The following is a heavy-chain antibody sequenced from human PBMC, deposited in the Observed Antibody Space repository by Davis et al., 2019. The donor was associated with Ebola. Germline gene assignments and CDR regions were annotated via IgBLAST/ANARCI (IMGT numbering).Heavy chain of an antibody. D-gene: IGHD1-26*01. CDR1: GFTFSSYI. CDR3: ARGVGATGLLYYYGMDV. CDR2: ISYDGSKT. J-gene: IGHJ6*02. Sequence: GGSLRLSCAASGFTFSSYIMNWVRQAPGKGLEWVAVISYDGSKTSYLQSVEGRLTISRDNSKNTLYLQMESLRVDDTAVYYCARGVGATGLLYYYGMDVWGPGTTVTVSS. V-gene: IGHV3-30*03.